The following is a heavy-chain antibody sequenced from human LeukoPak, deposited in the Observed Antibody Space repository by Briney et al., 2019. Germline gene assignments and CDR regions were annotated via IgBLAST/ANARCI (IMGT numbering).Heavy chain of an antibody. CDR3: ARGTRLYSSGWYGGQLPFDY. D-gene: IGHD6-19*01. J-gene: IGHJ4*02. Sequence: SVKVSCKASGGTFSSYAISWVRQAPGQGLEWMGRIIPILGIANYAQKFQSRVTITADKSTSTAYMELRSLRSDDTAVYYCARGTRLYSSGWYGGQLPFDYWGQGTLVTVSS. V-gene: IGHV1-69*04. CDR1: GGTFSSYA. CDR2: IIPILGIA.